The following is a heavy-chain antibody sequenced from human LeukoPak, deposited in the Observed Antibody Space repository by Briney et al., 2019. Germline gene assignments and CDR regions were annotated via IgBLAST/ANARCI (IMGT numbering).Heavy chain of an antibody. D-gene: IGHD2-8*02. CDR2: IIPIFGTA. V-gene: IGHV1-69*01. CDR1: GGTFSSYA. Sequence: EASVKVSCKASGGTFSSYAMSWVRQAPGQGLEWMGGIIPIFGTANYAQKFQGRVTITADESTSTAYMELSSLRSEDTAVYYCARFYSAGWWGYFDYWGQGTLVTVSS. J-gene: IGHJ4*02. CDR3: ARFYSAGWWGYFDY.